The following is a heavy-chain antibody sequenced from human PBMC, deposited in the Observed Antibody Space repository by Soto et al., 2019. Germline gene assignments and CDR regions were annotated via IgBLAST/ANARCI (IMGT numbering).Heavy chain of an antibody. CDR1: GFSFTNTW. D-gene: IGHD3-16*01. V-gene: IGHV3-15*01. CDR2: IKSQGDGGTR. CDR3: TTARSDYRPVDP. J-gene: IGHJ5*02. Sequence: EVQLVESGGDLVKPGGSLRLSCAASGFSFTNTWMNWVRQAPGKGLEWVGRIKSQGDGGTREYAEPVKGRFTISRDDSTSTLYLEMNSLKVEDTAVYYCTTARSDYRPVDPWGQGTLVTVSS.